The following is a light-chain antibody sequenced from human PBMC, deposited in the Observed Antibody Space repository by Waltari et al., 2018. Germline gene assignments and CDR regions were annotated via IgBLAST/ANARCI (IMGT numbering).Light chain of an antibody. CDR2: DVT. CDR1: SDDVGRYKF. Sequence: QSALTQPASVSGSPGQSITISCTGSSDDVGRYKFVSWYQQHPGKVPKLLIFDVTERPAGVSDRFSGSKSGNTASLTISGLQPEDEADYDCSSHKTSSTLVFGGGTRVTVL. V-gene: IGLV2-14*03. J-gene: IGLJ2*01. CDR3: SSHKTSSTLV.